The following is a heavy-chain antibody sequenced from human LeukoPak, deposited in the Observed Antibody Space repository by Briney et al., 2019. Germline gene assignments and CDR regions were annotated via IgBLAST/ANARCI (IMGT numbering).Heavy chain of an antibody. Sequence: ASVKVSCKASGGTFSSYAISWVRQAPGQGLEWMGGINPIFGTANYAQKFQGRVTITADESTSTAYMELSSLISEDTAVYYCARGETSMVRGVITPYYFDYGGQGTLVTVYS. CDR2: INPIFGTA. J-gene: IGHJ4*02. CDR1: GGTFSSYA. D-gene: IGHD3-10*01. V-gene: IGHV1-69*13. CDR3: ARGETSMVRGVITPYYFDY.